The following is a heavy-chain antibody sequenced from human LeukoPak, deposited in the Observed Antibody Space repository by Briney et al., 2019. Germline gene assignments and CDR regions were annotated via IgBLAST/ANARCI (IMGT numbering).Heavy chain of an antibody. D-gene: IGHD3-10*01. V-gene: IGHV3-30-3*01. CDR2: ISYDGSNK. CDR3: ARGRTNYYGYFDY. CDR1: GFTFSSYA. J-gene: IGHJ4*02. Sequence: PGGSLRLSCAASGFTFSSYAMHRVRQAPGKGLEWVAVISYDGSNKYYADSVKGRFTISRDNSKNTLYLQMNSLRAEDTAVYYCARGRTNYYGYFDYWGQGTLVTVSS.